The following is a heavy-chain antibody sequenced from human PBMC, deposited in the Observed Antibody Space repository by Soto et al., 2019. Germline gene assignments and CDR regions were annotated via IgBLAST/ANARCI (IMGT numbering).Heavy chain of an antibody. J-gene: IGHJ6*02. CDR3: ARHVRRYCSSTSCYTSLYSYGMDV. D-gene: IGHD2-2*02. CDR2: IDPSDSYT. CDR1: GYSFTSYW. Sequence: GESLKISCKGSGYSFTSYWISWVRQMPGKGLEWMGRIDPSDSYTNYSPSFQGHVTISADKSISTAYLQWSSLKASDTAMYYCARHVRRYCSSTSCYTSLYSYGMDVWGQGTTVTVPS. V-gene: IGHV5-10-1*01.